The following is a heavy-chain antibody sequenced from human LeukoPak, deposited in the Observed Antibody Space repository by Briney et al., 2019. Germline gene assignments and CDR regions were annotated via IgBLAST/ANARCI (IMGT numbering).Heavy chain of an antibody. CDR2: IRDSGEA. Sequence: GGSLRLSCGVSGFRLSDYYMSWVRQAPGKGLEWVGLIRDSGEAFYADFVRGRFAISRDESENTLYLQMNSLRVEDTAVYFCARDRAALQDWVEFDPWGQGTPVIVSS. CDR1: GFRLSDYY. J-gene: IGHJ5*02. CDR3: ARDRAALQDWVEFDP. D-gene: IGHD3/OR15-3a*01. V-gene: IGHV3-66*03.